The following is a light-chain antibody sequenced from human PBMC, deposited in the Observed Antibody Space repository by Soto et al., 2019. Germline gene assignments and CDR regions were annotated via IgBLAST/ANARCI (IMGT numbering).Light chain of an antibody. V-gene: IGLV2-14*01. J-gene: IGLJ2*01. CDR3: SSYTISNTVI. CDR2: DVS. Sequence: QSALTQPASVSESPGQSITISCTGSSSDVGSYNYVSWYQHHPGKAPKLLIYDVSNRPSGVSSRFSGSKSGNTASLMISGLQAEDEADYYCSSYTISNTVILGGGTKVTVL. CDR1: SSDVGSYNY.